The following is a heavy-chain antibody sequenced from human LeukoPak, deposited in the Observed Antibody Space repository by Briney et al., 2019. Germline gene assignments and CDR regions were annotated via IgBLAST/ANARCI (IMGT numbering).Heavy chain of an antibody. V-gene: IGHV1-46*01. D-gene: IGHD2-2*01. Sequence: GASVKVSCKASGNTFTLYYIHWVRQAPGQGLQWMGMINPTDGATTYAQRFQGRVTMTRDMSTTTVYMDLRSLRSEDTAVYYCARDQGYCSSTSCSHPLDYWGQGTLVTVSS. CDR3: ARDQGYCSSTSCSHPLDY. J-gene: IGHJ4*02. CDR1: GNTFTLYY. CDR2: INPTDGAT.